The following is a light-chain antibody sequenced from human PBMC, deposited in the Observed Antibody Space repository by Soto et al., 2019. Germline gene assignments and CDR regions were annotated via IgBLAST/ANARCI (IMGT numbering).Light chain of an antibody. Sequence: QSVLTQPPSASGSPGQSVAISCTGTSSDVGGYNYVSWYQQHPGKAPKLMIYEVNKRPSGVPDRFSGSKSGNTASLTVPGLQAEDEAEYYCSSYTNINTRACVLVTGTKVTVL. CDR2: EVN. V-gene: IGLV2-8*01. CDR1: SSDVGGYNY. CDR3: SSYTNINTRACV. J-gene: IGLJ1*01.